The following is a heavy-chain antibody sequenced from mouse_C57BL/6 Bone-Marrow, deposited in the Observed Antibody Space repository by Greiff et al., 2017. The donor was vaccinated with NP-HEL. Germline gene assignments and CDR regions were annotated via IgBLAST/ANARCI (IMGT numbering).Heavy chain of an antibody. D-gene: IGHD3-2*02. J-gene: IGHJ4*01. CDR2: IDPSDSYT. V-gene: IGHV1-59*01. CDR1: GYTFTSYW. CDR3: ARQLRLWAMDY. Sequence: QVQLQQSGAELVRPGTSVKLSCKASGYTFTSYWMHWVKQRPGQGLEWIGVIDPSDSYTNYNQKFKGKATLTVDTSSSTAYMQLSSLTSEDSAVYYCARQLRLWAMDYWGQGTSVTVSS.